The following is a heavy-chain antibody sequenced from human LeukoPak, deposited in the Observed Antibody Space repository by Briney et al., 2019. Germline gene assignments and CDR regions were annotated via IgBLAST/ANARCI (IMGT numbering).Heavy chain of an antibody. CDR3: ATNWAYYYYYMDV. J-gene: IGHJ6*03. Sequence: GSLRLSCAASGFTVSSNYMSWVRQAPGKGLEWVSVIYSGGSTYYADSVKGRFTISRDNAKNSLYLQMNSLRAEDTAVYYCATNWAYYYYYMDVWGKGTTVTVSS. CDR1: GFTVSSNY. CDR2: IYSGGST. V-gene: IGHV3-53*01. D-gene: IGHD3-16*01.